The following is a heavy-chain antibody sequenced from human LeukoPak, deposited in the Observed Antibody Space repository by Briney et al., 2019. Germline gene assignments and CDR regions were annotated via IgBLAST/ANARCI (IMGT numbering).Heavy chain of an antibody. V-gene: IGHV4-30-4*01. J-gene: IGHJ4*02. CDR3: ARAPVGYCSGGTCKRYFDY. CDR2: IYYSGST. CDR1: GGSLSSGDYY. Sequence: SETLSLTCTVSGGSLSSGDYYWSWIRQPPGKGLEYVGYIYYSGSTSYNPSLKSRVTISVDTPKNQFSLKLSSVTAADTAVYYCARAPVGYCSGGTCKRYFDYWGQGTLVTVSS. D-gene: IGHD2-15*01.